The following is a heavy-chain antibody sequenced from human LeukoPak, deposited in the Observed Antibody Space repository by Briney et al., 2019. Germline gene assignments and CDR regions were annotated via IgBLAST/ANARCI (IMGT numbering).Heavy chain of an antibody. D-gene: IGHD2-15*01. Sequence: GRSLRLSCAASGFTFSSYDMHWVRQATGKGLEWVSAIGTAGDTYYPGSVKGRFTISRENAKNSLYLQMNSLRAGDTAVYYCARGTAAVYYYYGMDVWGQGTTVTVSS. CDR2: IGTAGDT. CDR1: GFTFSSYD. V-gene: IGHV3-13*01. J-gene: IGHJ6*02. CDR3: ARGTAAVYYYYGMDV.